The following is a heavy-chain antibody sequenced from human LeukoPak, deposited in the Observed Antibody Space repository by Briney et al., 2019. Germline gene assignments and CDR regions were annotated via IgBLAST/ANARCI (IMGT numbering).Heavy chain of an antibody. CDR1: GFTFSSSA. CDR2: IGTSGDRT. CDR3: ARDRPYFDD. Sequence: GGSLRLSCSASGFTFSSSAMSWVRQAPGKGLEWVSAIGTSGDRTFYADSVKGRFTISRDNSKNTLYLQMNSLRAEDTAVYYCARDRPYFDDWGQGTLATVSS. J-gene: IGHJ4*02. V-gene: IGHV3-23*01.